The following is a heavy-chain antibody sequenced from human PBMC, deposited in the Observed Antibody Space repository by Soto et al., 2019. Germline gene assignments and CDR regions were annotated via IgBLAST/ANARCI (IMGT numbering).Heavy chain of an antibody. CDR2: IKSKNDGGTA. CDR3: TTVGRY. V-gene: IGHV3-15*07. CDR1: GFSFSNAW. D-gene: IGHD3-16*01. Sequence: EVQLVESGGGLVKPGGSLRLSCAASGFSFSNAWMNWVRQAPGKGLEWVGRIKSKNDGGTADYAAPVKGRFTISRDDSKNTLYLQMNSLKIDDTAVYYCTTVGRYWGQGTLVTVSS. J-gene: IGHJ4*02.